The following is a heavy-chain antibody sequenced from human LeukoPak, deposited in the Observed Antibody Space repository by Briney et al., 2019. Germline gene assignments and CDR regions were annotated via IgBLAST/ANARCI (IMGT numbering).Heavy chain of an antibody. V-gene: IGHV3-74*01. CDR3: ARDNSPGWFDP. CDR2: ISGDGAST. D-gene: IGHD4-23*01. Sequence: GGSLRLSCAASEFTFSVYWMHWVRQAPGRGLVWVSRISGDGASTSYADSVKGRFTISRDNAKNTVYLQMNSLRAEDTALYYCARDNSPGWFDPWGQGTLATVSS. CDR1: EFTFSVYW. J-gene: IGHJ5*02.